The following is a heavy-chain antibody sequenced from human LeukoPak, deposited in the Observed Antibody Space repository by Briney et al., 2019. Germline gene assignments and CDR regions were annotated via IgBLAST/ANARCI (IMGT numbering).Heavy chain of an antibody. Sequence: ASVKVSCKASGYTFTSYDINWVRQATGQGLEWMGWMNPNSGNTGYAQKFQGRVTMTRNTSKSTAYMELSSLRSEDTAVYYCARGGPVYYGSGSSTSYWGQGTLVTVSS. CDR1: GYTFTSYD. D-gene: IGHD3-10*01. CDR2: MNPNSGNT. V-gene: IGHV1-8*01. J-gene: IGHJ4*02. CDR3: ARGGPVYYGSGSSTSY.